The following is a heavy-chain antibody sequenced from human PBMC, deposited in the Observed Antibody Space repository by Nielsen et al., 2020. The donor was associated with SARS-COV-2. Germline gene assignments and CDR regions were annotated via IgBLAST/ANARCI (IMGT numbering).Heavy chain of an antibody. D-gene: IGHD1-26*01. CDR2: INAGNGNT. V-gene: IGHV1-3*01. Sequence: ASVKVSCKASGYTFTSYAMHWVRQAPGQRLEWMGWINAGNGNTKYSQKFQGRVTITRDTSASTAYMELSSLRSEDTAVYYCARSTLVGATGCYFDYWGQGTLVTVSS. CDR1: GYTFTSYA. CDR3: ARSTLVGATGCYFDY. J-gene: IGHJ4*02.